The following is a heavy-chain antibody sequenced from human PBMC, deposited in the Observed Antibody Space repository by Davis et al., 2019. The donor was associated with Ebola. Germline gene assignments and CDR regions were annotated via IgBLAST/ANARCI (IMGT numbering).Heavy chain of an antibody. J-gene: IGHJ4*02. CDR3: AREGHYSDSSGYYYRLFDY. V-gene: IGHV3-53*01. D-gene: IGHD3-22*01. CDR2: IYSGGST. Sequence: GESLKTSCAASGFTVSSNYMSWVRQAPGKGLEWVSVIYSGGSTYYADSVKGRFTISRDNSKNTLYLQMNSLRAEDMAVYYCAREGHYSDSSGYYYRLFDYWGQGTLVTVSS. CDR1: GFTVSSNY.